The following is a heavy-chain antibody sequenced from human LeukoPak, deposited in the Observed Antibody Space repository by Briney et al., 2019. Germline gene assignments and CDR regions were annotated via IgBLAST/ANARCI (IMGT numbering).Heavy chain of an antibody. Sequence: ASVKVSCKASGYTFTSYAMHWVRQAPGQRLEWMGWINAGNGNTKYSQKFQGRVTITADESTSTAYMELSSLRSEDTAVYYCARAGMIGFDYWGQGTLVTVSS. CDR1: GYTFTSYA. CDR3: ARAGMIGFDY. J-gene: IGHJ4*02. D-gene: IGHD3-16*01. CDR2: INAGNGNT. V-gene: IGHV1-3*01.